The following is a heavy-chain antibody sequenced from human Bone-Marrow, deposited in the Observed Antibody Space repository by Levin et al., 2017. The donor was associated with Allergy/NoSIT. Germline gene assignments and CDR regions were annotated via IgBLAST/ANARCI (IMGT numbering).Heavy chain of an antibody. Sequence: PGGSLRLSCTVSGGSITSYYWSWIRQPAGKGLEWIGRIHTSGNINNSPSLKSRVTMSLDTSKNQCSLKLSSVTAADTAVYYCARSDPVTPIKAFDTWGQGTLVTVSS. CDR2: IHTSGNI. J-gene: IGHJ5*02. D-gene: IGHD4-17*01. V-gene: IGHV4-4*07. CDR3: ARSDPVTPIKAFDT. CDR1: GGSITSYY.